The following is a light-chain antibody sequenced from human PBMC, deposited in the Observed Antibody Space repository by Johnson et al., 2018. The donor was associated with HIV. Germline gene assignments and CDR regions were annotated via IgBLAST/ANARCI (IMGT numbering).Light chain of an antibody. CDR3: GTWASGLSGTYV. J-gene: IGLJ1*01. CDR1: NSNIGNNY. V-gene: IGLV1-51*01. Sequence: QSVLTQPPSVSAAPGQKVTISCSGSNSNIGNNYVSWYQQFPGTAPKRLIYDNNKRPSGIPDRVSRSKSGPSAHLGINGFQTGDETEYYCGTWASGLSGTYVFRTGTKVTVL. CDR2: DNN.